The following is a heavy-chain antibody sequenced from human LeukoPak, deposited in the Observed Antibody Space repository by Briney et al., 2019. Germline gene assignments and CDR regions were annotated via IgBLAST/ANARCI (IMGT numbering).Heavy chain of an antibody. CDR2: ISWNGGLI. J-gene: IGHJ4*02. V-gene: IGHV3-20*04. D-gene: IGHD5-24*01. CDR1: GFRFAYYG. CDR3: TRDLTMAAFDY. Sequence: RPGGSLRLSCAASGFRFAYYGVDWVRQTPGKWLEWVAYISWNGGLISYADSVKGRFTISRDNAKNSLYLQLDSLRAEDTALYYCTRDLTMAAFDYWGQGTLVTVSS.